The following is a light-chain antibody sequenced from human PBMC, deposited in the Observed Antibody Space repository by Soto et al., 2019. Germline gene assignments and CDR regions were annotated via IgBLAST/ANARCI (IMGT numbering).Light chain of an antibody. V-gene: IGKV3-11*01. Sequence: IVMTQSPATLSVSPGERATLSCRASQSVGRSLAWYHQKPGQAPRLLIYGASTRATGIPARFSGSGSGTDFTLTISSLEPEDFAVYYCQQRSDWPPITFGQGRRLENK. CDR2: GAS. CDR1: QSVGRS. J-gene: IGKJ5*01. CDR3: QQRSDWPPIT.